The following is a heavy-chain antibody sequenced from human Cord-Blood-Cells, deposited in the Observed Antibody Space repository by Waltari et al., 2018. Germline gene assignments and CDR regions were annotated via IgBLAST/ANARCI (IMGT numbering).Heavy chain of an antibody. CDR3: ARDEELGVPFDY. D-gene: IGHD1-26*01. CDR1: GFTFISSS. J-gene: IGHJ4*02. V-gene: IGHV3-21*01. CDR2: FISSMSYI. Sequence: EVQLVDSGGGLVKPGGSLSLSCAASGFTFISSSMNWVRQTPGKGLEWVSSFISSMSYIYYADSVKCRFTNSRDNAKNARYLQMNSLRAEDTAVYYCARDEELGVPFDYWGQGTLVTVSS.